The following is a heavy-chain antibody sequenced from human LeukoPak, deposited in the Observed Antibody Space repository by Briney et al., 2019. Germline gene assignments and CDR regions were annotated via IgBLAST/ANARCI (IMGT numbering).Heavy chain of an antibody. CDR1: GYSISSGYY. Sequence: SETLSLTCTVSGYSISSGYYWGWIRPPPGKGLEWIGSIYHSGSTYYNPSLKSRVTISVDTSKNQFSLKLSSVTAADTAVYYCATSPSSGYENFDYWGQGTLVTVSS. CDR3: ATSPSSGYENFDY. CDR2: IYHSGST. D-gene: IGHD5-12*01. J-gene: IGHJ4*02. V-gene: IGHV4-38-2*02.